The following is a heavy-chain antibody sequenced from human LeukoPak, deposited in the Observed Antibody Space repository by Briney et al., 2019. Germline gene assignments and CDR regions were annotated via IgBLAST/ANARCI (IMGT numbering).Heavy chain of an antibody. CDR3: ARHPVEVATSPAEYFQH. V-gene: IGHV3-30-3*01. CDR1: GFTFSSYA. D-gene: IGHD5-24*01. J-gene: IGHJ1*01. Sequence: GGSLRLSCAASGFTFSSYAMHWVRQAPGKGLEWVAVISYDGSNKYYADPVKGRFTISRDNSKNTLYLQMNSLRAEDTAVYYCARHPVEVATSPAEYFQHWGQGTLVTVSS. CDR2: ISYDGSNK.